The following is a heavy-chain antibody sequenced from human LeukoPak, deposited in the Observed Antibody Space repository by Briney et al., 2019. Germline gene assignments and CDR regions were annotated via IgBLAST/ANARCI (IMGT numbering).Heavy chain of an antibody. J-gene: IGHJ4*02. CDR3: ARDLTMVRGKYYFDY. D-gene: IGHD3-10*01. Sequence: QPGGSLRLSCVASGFTFSSYSMNWVRQAPGKRLEWVSYISTSSNTIYYADSVKGRFTISRDNAKNSLYLQMNSLRAEDTAVYYCARDLTMVRGKYYFDYWGQGTLVTVSS. CDR2: ISTSSNTI. CDR1: GFTFSSYS. V-gene: IGHV3-48*01.